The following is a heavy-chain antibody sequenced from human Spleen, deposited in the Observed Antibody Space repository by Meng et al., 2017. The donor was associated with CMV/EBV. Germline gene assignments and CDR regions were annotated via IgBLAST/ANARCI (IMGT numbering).Heavy chain of an antibody. Sequence: QIPLKESCPTLVKPTQTLTLTCTFSGFSLSTSGVGVGWIRQPPGKALEWLALIYWDDDKRYSPSLKSRLTITKDTSKNQVVLTMTNMDPVDTATYYCAHRDVYSNYRWFDPWGQGTLVTVSS. D-gene: IGHD4-11*01. J-gene: IGHJ5*02. CDR1: GFSLSTSGVG. CDR2: IYWDDDK. V-gene: IGHV2-5*02. CDR3: AHRDVYSNYRWFDP.